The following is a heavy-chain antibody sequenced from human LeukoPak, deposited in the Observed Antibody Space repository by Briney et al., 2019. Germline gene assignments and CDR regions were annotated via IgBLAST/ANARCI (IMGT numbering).Heavy chain of an antibody. J-gene: IGHJ4*02. V-gene: IGHV3-23*01. CDR2: ISGSGGST. CDR3: AKDYYGSGSYYNVIDY. D-gene: IGHD3-10*01. CDR1: GFTLSSYA. Sequence: GGSLRLSCAASGFTLSSYAMSWVRQAPGKGLEWVSAISGSGGSTYYADSVKGRFTISRDNSKNTLYLQMNSLRAEDTAVYYCAKDYYGSGSYYNVIDYWSQGTLVTVSS.